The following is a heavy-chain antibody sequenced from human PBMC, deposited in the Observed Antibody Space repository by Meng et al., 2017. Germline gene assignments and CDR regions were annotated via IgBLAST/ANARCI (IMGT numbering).Heavy chain of an antibody. J-gene: IGHJ4*02. CDR1: GFTFSSYA. Sequence: GGSLRLSCAASGFTFSSYAMHWVRQAPGKGLEWVAVISYDGSNKYYADSVKGRFTISRDNSKNTLYLQMNSLRAEDTAVYYCARECRGGYCYLFDYWGQGTLVTVSS. CDR2: ISYDGSNK. CDR3: ARECRGGYCYLFDY. D-gene: IGHD2-21*01. V-gene: IGHV3-30*04.